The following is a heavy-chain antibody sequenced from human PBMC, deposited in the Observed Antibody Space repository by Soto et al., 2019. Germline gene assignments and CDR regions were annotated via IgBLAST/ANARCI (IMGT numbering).Heavy chain of an antibody. Sequence: GGSLRLSCAASGFTFSSYAVSWVRQAPGKGLEWVANIKPDGSEKYYVDSVRGRFTISRDNVENSLNLQMNSLRAEDAALYYCARDEARPLGYWGQGTLVTVSS. CDR3: ARDEARPLGY. D-gene: IGHD6-6*01. CDR2: IKPDGSEK. CDR1: GFTFSSYA. V-gene: IGHV3-7*01. J-gene: IGHJ4*02.